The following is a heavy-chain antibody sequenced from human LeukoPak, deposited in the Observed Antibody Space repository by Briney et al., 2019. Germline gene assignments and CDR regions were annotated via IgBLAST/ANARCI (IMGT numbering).Heavy chain of an antibody. D-gene: IGHD2-8*02. CDR3: ARATLVTDLNFWANWFDP. V-gene: IGHV4-34*01. J-gene: IGHJ5*02. CDR1: GGSFSGYY. Sequence: SETLSLTCAVSGGSFSGYYWSWIRQPPGKGLEWIGYINHSGSTNYNPSLKSRVTISVDTSKNQFSLKLSSVTAADAAVYYCARATLVTDLNFWANWFDPWGQGTLVSVSS. CDR2: INHSGST.